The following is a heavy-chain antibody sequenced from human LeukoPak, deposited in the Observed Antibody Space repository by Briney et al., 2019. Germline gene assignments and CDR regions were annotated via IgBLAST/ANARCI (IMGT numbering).Heavy chain of an antibody. CDR2: INHSGST. CDR3: ARYCSSTSCLNWFDP. J-gene: IGHJ5*02. D-gene: IGHD2-2*01. V-gene: IGHV4-34*01. Sequence: PSETLSLTCAVYGGSFSGYYWSWIRQPPGKGLEWIGEINHSGSTNYNPSLKSRVTISLDTSKNQFSLKLSSVTAADTAVYYCARYCSSTSCLNWFDPWGQGTLVTVSS. CDR1: GGSFSGYY.